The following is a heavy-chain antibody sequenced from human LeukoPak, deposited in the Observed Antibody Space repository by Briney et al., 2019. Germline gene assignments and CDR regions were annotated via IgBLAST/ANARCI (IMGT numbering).Heavy chain of an antibody. CDR1: GGSISSYY. J-gene: IGHJ6*02. CDR3: ATYEGYYYGMDV. CDR2: IYYSGSA. D-gene: IGHD3-3*01. V-gene: IGHV4-59*01. Sequence: SETLSLTCTVSGGSISSYYWSWIRQPPGKGLEWIGYIYYSGSANYNPSLKSRVTISVDTSKNQFSLKLSSVTAADTAVYYCATYEGYYYGMDVWGQGTTVTVSS.